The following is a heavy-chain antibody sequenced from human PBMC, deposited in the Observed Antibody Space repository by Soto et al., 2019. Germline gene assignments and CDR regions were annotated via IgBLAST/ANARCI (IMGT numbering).Heavy chain of an antibody. CDR3: ASAPDFSASGTMYIDK. Sequence: QVQLQESGPRLVKPSGSLSLTCAVSGDSITGKHSWHWVRQAPTEGLVWIGEIFHTGFTNYNPSLQCRVTISLDTSKHQFSQIVNSVTAADTAVYFCASAPDFSASGTMYIDKWGQGILVTVSS. D-gene: IGHD3-10*01. CDR2: IFHTGFT. V-gene: IGHV4-4*02. CDR1: GDSITGKHS. J-gene: IGHJ4*02.